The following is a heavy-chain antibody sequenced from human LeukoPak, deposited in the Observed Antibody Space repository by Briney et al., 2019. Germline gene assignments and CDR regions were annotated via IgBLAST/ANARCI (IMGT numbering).Heavy chain of an antibody. Sequence: QPGGSLRLSCAASGFTFSSYAMHWVRQAPGKGLEWVAVISYDGSNKYYADSVKGRFTISRDNSKNTLYLQMNSLRAEDTAVYYCARPEIATQDTWIQLWLQSRSDYFDYWGQGTLVTVSS. CDR1: GFTFSSYA. CDR3: ARPEIATQDTWIQLWLQSRSDYFDY. V-gene: IGHV3-30*04. CDR2: ISYDGSNK. J-gene: IGHJ4*02. D-gene: IGHD5-18*01.